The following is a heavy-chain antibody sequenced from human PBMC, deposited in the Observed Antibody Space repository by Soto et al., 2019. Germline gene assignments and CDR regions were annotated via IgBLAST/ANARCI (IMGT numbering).Heavy chain of an antibody. J-gene: IGHJ4*01. CDR3: ARGNTAPADY. Sequence: ASVKVSCKASGYTFTSYARHWVRQAPGQRPEWMGWINAGNGNTKYSQNFQDRATFTRDTSASTIYMDLSRLRSEDTAVYYCARGNTAPADYWGHGTLVTHSS. V-gene: IGHV1-3*01. CDR2: INAGNGNT. CDR1: GYTFTSYA.